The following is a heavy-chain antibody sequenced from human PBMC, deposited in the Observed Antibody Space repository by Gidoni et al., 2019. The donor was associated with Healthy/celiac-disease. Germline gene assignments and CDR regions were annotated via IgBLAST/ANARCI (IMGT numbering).Heavy chain of an antibody. CDR1: GYTITSYG. V-gene: IGHV1-18*04. J-gene: IGHJ3*02. D-gene: IGHD6-19*01. Sequence: QVQLVQSGAEVKKPGASVKVSCKAAGYTITSYGISWVRQAPGQGLEWMGWISAYNGNTNYAQKLQGRVTMTTDTSTSTAYMELRSLRSDDTAVYYCASPSSGWYSVHAFDIWGQGTMVTVSS. CDR2: ISAYNGNT. CDR3: ASPSSGWYSVHAFDI.